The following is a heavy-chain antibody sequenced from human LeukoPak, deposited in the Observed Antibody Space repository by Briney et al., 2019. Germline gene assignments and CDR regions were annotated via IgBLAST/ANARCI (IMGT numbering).Heavy chain of an antibody. CDR1: GYTFTSYD. CDR3: ARGTYYDFWSGYLPFDY. Sequence: GASVKVSCKASGYTFTSYDINWVRQATGQGLEWMGWMDPNSGNTGYAQKFQGRVTMTRNTSISTAYMELSSLRSEDTAVYYCARGTYYDFWSGYLPFDYWGQGTLVTVSS. J-gene: IGHJ4*02. CDR2: MDPNSGNT. D-gene: IGHD3-3*01. V-gene: IGHV1-8*01.